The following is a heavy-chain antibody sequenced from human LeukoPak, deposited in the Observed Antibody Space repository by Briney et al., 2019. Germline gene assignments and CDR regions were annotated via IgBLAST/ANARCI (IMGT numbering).Heavy chain of an antibody. J-gene: IGHJ4*02. CDR2: VYYSGDS. V-gene: IGHV4-59*11. CDR1: GGSISTHY. CDR3: ARDGHTYGYFDY. D-gene: IGHD5-18*01. Sequence: SETLSLTCTVSGGSISTHYWSWIRQSPGKGLEWIGYVYYSGDSKYHSSLNSRVTISVDTSKNQFSLKLTSVTNADTAVYYCARDGHTYGYFDYWGQGTPVAVSS.